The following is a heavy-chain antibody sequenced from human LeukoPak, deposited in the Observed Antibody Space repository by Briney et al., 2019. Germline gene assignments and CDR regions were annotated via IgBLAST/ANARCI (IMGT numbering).Heavy chain of an antibody. CDR2: VSRSASHI. CDR1: GFTFSIYS. D-gene: IGHD2-21*02. Sequence: GGSLRLSCAASGFTFSIYSMNWVRQAPGKGLEWVSSVSRSASHIYYADSVKGRFTISSDNAKNSLYLQMNSLRAEDTAVYYCARDFCSGGACYAFNFWGQGTLVTVSS. CDR3: ARDFCSGGACYAFNF. V-gene: IGHV3-21*01. J-gene: IGHJ4*02.